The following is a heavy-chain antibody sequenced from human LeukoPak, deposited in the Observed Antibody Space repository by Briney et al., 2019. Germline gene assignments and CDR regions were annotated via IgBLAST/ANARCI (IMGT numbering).Heavy chain of an antibody. V-gene: IGHV3-23*01. CDR2: ISGSGGST. Sequence: GPLRLSCAASGLTFSSYGMSWVRQAPGKGLEWVSTISGSGGSTYYADSVKGRFTISRDNSKNTLYLQMNSLRAEDTAAYYCAKAGEVGATYYFDYWGQGTLVTVSS. J-gene: IGHJ4*02. CDR3: AKAGEVGATYYFDY. CDR1: GLTFSSYG. D-gene: IGHD1-26*01.